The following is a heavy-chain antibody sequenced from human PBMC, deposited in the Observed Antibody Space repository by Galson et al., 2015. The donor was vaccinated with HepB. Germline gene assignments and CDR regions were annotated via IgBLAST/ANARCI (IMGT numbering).Heavy chain of an antibody. Sequence: SVKVSCKASGYTFTGYYMHWVRQAPGQGLEWMGWINPNSGGTHYAQKFQGRVTLTRDTSISTVYMELSRLRSDDTAVYYCARAYCTTTSCYGYFDYWGQGTLVTVSS. CDR1: GYTFTGYY. J-gene: IGHJ4*02. D-gene: IGHD2-2*01. CDR2: INPNSGGT. V-gene: IGHV1-2*02. CDR3: ARAYCTTTSCYGYFDY.